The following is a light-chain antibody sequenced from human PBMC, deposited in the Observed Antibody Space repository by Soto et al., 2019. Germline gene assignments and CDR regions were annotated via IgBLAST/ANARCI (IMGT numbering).Light chain of an antibody. Sequence: QSALTQPASVSGSPGQSITFPCTGTSSDIGKSKYVSWFQQLPGEAPRLIIYEVNSRPSGISDRFSGSKSGNSASLTISGLQPEDESTYYCASQTPPTMWIFGGGTKLTVL. CDR2: EVN. V-gene: IGLV2-14*01. CDR3: ASQTPPTMWI. J-gene: IGLJ2*01. CDR1: SSDIGKSKY.